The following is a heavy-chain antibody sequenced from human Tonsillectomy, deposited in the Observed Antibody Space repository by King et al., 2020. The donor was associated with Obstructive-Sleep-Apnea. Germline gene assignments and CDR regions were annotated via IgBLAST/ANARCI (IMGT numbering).Heavy chain of an antibody. Sequence: VQLQESGPGLVKPSETLSLTCTVSGGSISSYYWSWIRQPPGKGLEWIGYICYSGSTNYNPSLKSRVTISVDTSKNQFSLKLSSVTAADTAVYYCARSGSGRSSWDYWYFDLWGRGTLVTVSS. D-gene: IGHD6-13*01. V-gene: IGHV4-59*01. CDR3: ARSGSGRSSWDYWYFDL. CDR1: GGSISSYY. J-gene: IGHJ2*01. CDR2: ICYSGST.